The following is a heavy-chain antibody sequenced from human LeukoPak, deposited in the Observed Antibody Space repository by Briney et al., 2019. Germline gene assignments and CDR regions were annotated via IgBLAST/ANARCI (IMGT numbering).Heavy chain of an antibody. D-gene: IGHD6-13*01. CDR1: GFTLSSYA. Sequence: PGGSLRLSCAASGFTLSSYAMSWVRQAPGKGLEWVSGISWNSGSIGYADSVKGRFTISRDNAKNSLYLQMNSLRAEDTALYYCAKDAESLAAGSSYFDYWGQGTLVTVSS. V-gene: IGHV3-9*01. CDR3: AKDAESLAAGSSYFDY. J-gene: IGHJ4*02. CDR2: ISWNSGSI.